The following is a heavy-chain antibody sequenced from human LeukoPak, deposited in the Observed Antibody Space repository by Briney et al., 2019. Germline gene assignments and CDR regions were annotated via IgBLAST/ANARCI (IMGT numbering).Heavy chain of an antibody. CDR2: IYYGGYT. D-gene: IGHD3-3*01. CDR3: QSRFLEWLLDY. Sequence: SETLSLTCTVSGGSISSNNYYWGWIRQPPGKGLEWIGSIYYGGYTYYNPSLKSRVTISVDTSKNQFSLKLSSATAADTAIYYCQSRFLEWLLDYWGQGTLVNVSS. J-gene: IGHJ4*02. CDR1: GGSISSNNYY. V-gene: IGHV4-39*01.